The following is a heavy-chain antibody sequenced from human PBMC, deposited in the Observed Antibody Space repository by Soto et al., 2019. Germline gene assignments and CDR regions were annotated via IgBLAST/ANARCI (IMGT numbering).Heavy chain of an antibody. D-gene: IGHD1-26*01. CDR1: GFTFNKKW. J-gene: IGHJ4*02. V-gene: IGHV3-74*01. CDR3: ARGGAMGVDY. Sequence: EVQLVESGGGLVQPGGSLRLSCTASGFTFNKKWMHWVRQAPGKGLVWVSRIDGYSTTTNYADSVKGRFTISRDNAKNTVFLHVNSLTDEDTAVYYCARGGAMGVDYWGQGTLVTVSS. CDR2: IDGYSTTT.